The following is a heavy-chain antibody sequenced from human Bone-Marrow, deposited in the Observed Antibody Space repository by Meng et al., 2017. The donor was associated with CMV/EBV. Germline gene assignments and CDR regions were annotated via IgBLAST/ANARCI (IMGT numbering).Heavy chain of an antibody. CDR2: ISSSGSTK. CDR1: GFTFSSYS. V-gene: IGHV3-48*04. J-gene: IGHJ4*02. CDR3: ARETTVTKYFDY. Sequence: GGSLRLSCAASGFTFSSYSMNWVRQAPGKGLEWVSYISSSGSTKYYADSVKGRSTISRDNAKNSLYLQMNSLRAEDTAVYYCARETTVTKYFDYWGQGTLVTVSS. D-gene: IGHD4-17*01.